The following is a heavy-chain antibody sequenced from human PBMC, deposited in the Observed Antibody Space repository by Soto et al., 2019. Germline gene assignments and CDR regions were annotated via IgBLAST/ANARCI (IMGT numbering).Heavy chain of an antibody. CDR2: IYTSGST. CDR1: GGSISSYY. V-gene: IGHV4-4*07. CDR3: ARDRRVSYGSSQHDP. Sequence: PSETPSLTCTVSGGSISSYYWSWIRQPAGKGLEWIGRIYTSGSTNYNPSLKSRVTMSVDTSKNQFSLKLSSVTAADTAVYYCARDRRVSYGSSQHDPWGQVPMVTFSS. D-gene: IGHD5-18*01. J-gene: IGHJ5*02.